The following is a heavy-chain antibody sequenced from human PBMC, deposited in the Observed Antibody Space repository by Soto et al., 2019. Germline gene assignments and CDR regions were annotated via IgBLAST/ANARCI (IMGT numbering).Heavy chain of an antibody. J-gene: IGHJ4*02. V-gene: IGHV3-30*18. CDR3: AKDLYPVAVVPDCPDY. D-gene: IGHD2-21*01. Sequence: QVQLVESGGGVVQPGRSLRLSCAASGFTFSRYGIHWVRQAPGKGLEWVAVISYDGSKKYYADSVKGRFTISRDNSKNTLYLQMNSLSSEDTAVYYCAKDLYPVAVVPDCPDYWGQGTLVTVSS. CDR2: ISYDGSKK. CDR1: GFTFSRYG.